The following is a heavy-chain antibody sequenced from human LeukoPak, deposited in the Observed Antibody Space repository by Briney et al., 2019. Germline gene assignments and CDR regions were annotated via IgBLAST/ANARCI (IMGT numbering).Heavy chain of an antibody. CDR1: GGSFSGYY. J-gene: IGHJ4*02. V-gene: IGHV4-59*08. Sequence: SETLSLTCAVYGGSFSGYYWSWVRQPPGKGLEGIGYIYYTGSTNYNPSLKSRVTISVDTSKNQFSLKLSSVTAADTAVYYCARHTFSSGYLWGQGTLVTVSS. CDR2: IYYTGST. CDR3: ARHTFSSGYL. D-gene: IGHD3-22*01.